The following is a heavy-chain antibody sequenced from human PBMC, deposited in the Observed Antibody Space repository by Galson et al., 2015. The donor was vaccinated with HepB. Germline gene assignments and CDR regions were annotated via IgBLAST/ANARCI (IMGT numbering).Heavy chain of an antibody. Sequence: SLRLSCAASGFTFSDYSMNWVRQAPGKGLEWVSSISGSSSYIYYADSVEGRFTISRDNAKNSLYLQMNSLRADDTAVYYCARGPDLEFDYWGQGTLVTVSS. V-gene: IGHV3-21*01. CDR2: ISGSSSYI. D-gene: IGHD1-14*01. J-gene: IGHJ4*02. CDR3: ARGPDLEFDY. CDR1: GFTFSDYS.